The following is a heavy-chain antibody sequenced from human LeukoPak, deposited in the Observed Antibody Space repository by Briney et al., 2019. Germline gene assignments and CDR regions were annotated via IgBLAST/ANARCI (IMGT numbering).Heavy chain of an antibody. D-gene: IGHD1-20*01. CDR1: GYTLTELS. CDR3: ATGITGTRRDFDY. V-gene: IGHV1-24*01. CDR2: FDPEDGET. J-gene: IGHJ4*02. Sequence: ASVKVSCKVSGYTLTELSMHWVRQAPGKGLEWMGGFDPEDGETIYAQKFQGRVTMAEDTSTDTAYMELSSLRSEDTAVYYCATGITGTRRDFDYWGQGTLVTVSS.